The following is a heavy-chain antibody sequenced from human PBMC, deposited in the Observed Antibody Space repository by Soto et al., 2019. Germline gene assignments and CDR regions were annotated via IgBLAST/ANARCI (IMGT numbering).Heavy chain of an antibody. Sequence: GGSLILSCAASGFTFSGYSMNWVRRAPGKGLEWVSSISSSSSYIYYADSVKGRFTISRDNAKNSLYLQMNSLRAEDTAVYYCARDPYISQWLAFPGGAFDIWGQGTMVTVSS. CDR2: ISSSSSYI. CDR1: GFTFSGYS. V-gene: IGHV3-21*01. J-gene: IGHJ3*02. D-gene: IGHD6-19*01. CDR3: ARDPYISQWLAFPGGAFDI.